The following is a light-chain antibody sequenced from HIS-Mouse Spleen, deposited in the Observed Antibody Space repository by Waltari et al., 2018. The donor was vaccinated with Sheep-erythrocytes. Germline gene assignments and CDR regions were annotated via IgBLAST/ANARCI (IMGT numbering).Light chain of an antibody. V-gene: IGLV2-11*01. CDR1: SSDVGCYNY. CDR2: DVS. CDR3: CSYAGSYNHV. J-gene: IGLJ1*01. Sequence: QSALTQPRSVSGSPGQSVTISFTGTSSDVGCYNYVSWYQQHPGKAPKLRFYDVSKRPSGGHDRFSGCKDGNTAALTISGLQAEDEADYYCCSYAGSYNHVFATGTKVTVL.